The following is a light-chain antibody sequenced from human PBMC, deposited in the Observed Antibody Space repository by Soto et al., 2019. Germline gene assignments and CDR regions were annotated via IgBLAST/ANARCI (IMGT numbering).Light chain of an antibody. J-gene: IGKJ5*01. V-gene: IGKV1-16*02. CDR2: AAS. CDR3: QQYSIYPMT. Sequence: DIQMTQSPSSLSASLGDRVTITCRASQDINNFLAWFQQKPGNAPKPLIYAASSLQSGVPSKFSGSGSGTDFTLTISSLQPEDFATYYCQQYSIYPMTFGQGTRLE. CDR1: QDINNF.